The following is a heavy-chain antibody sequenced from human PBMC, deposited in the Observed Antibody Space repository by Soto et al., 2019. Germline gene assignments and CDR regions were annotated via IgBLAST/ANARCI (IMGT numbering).Heavy chain of an antibody. Sequence: ASVKVSCKASGGTFSSYTISWVRQAPGQGLEWMGRIIPILGIANYAQKFQGRVTITADKSTSTAYMELSSLRSEDTAVYYCASPPPGVGLDGAFDIWGQGTMVTVSS. V-gene: IGHV1-69*02. D-gene: IGHD6-19*01. CDR1: GGTFSSYT. J-gene: IGHJ3*02. CDR3: ASPPPGVGLDGAFDI. CDR2: IIPILGIA.